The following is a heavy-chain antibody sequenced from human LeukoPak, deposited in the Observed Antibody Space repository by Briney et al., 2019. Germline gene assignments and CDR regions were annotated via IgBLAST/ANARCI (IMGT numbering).Heavy chain of an antibody. CDR1: GFTFSSYG. CDR2: ISYDGSNK. D-gene: IGHD3-10*01. J-gene: IGHJ6*02. Sequence: PGGSLRLSCAASGFTFSSYGMHWVRQAPGKGLGWVAVISYDGSNKYYADSVKGRFTISRDNSKNTRYLQMNSLRAEHTAVYYCASDLWFGDMGDYYYYGMHVWGQGTTVTVSS. V-gene: IGHV3-30*03. CDR3: ASDLWFGDMGDYYYYGMHV.